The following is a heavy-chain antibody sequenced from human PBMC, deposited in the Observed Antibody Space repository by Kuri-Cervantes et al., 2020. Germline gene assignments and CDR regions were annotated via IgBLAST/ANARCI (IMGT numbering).Heavy chain of an antibody. Sequence: GESLKISCEVSGFSISGAAIHWIRQAPGKGLEWVGRIRSRANTYETHYTASVKGRFAISREDSKNTAYLQINSVRVEDTAVYYCAKSVLRLLYYMDVWGKGTTVTVSS. CDR2: IRSRANTYET. CDR3: AKSVLRLLYYMDV. D-gene: IGHD3-3*01. CDR1: GFSISGAA. V-gene: IGHV3-73*01. J-gene: IGHJ6*03.